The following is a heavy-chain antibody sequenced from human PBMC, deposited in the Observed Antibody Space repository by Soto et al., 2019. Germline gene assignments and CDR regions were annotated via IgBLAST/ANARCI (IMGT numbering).Heavy chain of an antibody. CDR2: ITSAGST. CDR1: GFTFSNYA. Sequence: EVQLLESGGDLAQPGGSLRLICAASGFTFSNYAMTWVRQSPGKGLEWVSTITSAGSTFYGDTVKGRFTISRDNSMSTLYLQMNSLGAEDTAVYYCAKTDKFHSQSSGWANRFDSWGQGTLVTVSS. CDR3: AKTDKFHSQSSGWANRFDS. J-gene: IGHJ4*02. D-gene: IGHD6-19*01. V-gene: IGHV3-23*01.